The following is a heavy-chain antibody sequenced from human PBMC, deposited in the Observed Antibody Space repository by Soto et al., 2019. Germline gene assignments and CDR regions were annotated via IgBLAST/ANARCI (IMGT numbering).Heavy chain of an antibody. J-gene: IGHJ4*02. Sequence: PSETLSLTFTVSGASISSGSYYWSWIRQLPGKGLEWIGYISNSGSTYYNPSLKSRVTISVDTSKNQFSLRVSSVTAADTAVYYCARAVYSNHVYWGQGTLVTVSS. V-gene: IGHV4-31*03. CDR3: ARAVYSNHVY. CDR1: GASISSGSYY. D-gene: IGHD4-4*01. CDR2: ISNSGST.